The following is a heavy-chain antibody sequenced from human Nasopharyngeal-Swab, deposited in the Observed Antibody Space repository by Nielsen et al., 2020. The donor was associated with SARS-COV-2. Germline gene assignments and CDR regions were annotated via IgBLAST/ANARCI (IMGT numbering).Heavy chain of an antibody. CDR3: ASEGSGVFGVVIYAFDT. CDR2: VVPEDGEP. CDR1: GYTLTVLP. Sequence: ASVKVSCKVSGYTLTVLPIHWVRQAPGKGPEWMGTVVPEDGEPIYAQNFQGRVTMTEDTSTYTAYLDLSSLTSEDTAVYYCASEGSGVFGVVIYAFDTWGPGTLVTVSS. J-gene: IGHJ3*02. D-gene: IGHD3-3*01. V-gene: IGHV1-24*01.